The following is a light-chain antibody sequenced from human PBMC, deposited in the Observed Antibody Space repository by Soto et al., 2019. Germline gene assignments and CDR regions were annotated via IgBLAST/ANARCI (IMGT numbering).Light chain of an antibody. CDR2: AAR. V-gene: IGKV1-39*01. CDR1: QSISRN. CDR3: QQSHSTPYT. J-gene: IGKJ2*01. Sequence: DIQLTQSPSSLSPSVGDRITLSCRASQSISRNLNWYQQMPGKAPSLLIYAARDLQSGVPGRFSGSGSGTEFNLTISSLQPEDLATYYRQQSHSTPYTFGQGTKLEI.